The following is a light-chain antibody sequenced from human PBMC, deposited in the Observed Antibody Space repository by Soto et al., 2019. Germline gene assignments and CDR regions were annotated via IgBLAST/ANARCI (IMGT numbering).Light chain of an antibody. CDR3: TSYVGSNIWV. CDR2: EVS. CDR1: SSDVGAYKY. J-gene: IGLJ3*02. Sequence: QSALTQPPSASGSPGQSVTISCTGTSSDVGAYKYVSWYQQYPGKAPKLMIYEVSKWPSGVPDRFSGSKSGNTASLTVSGLQAEDEADYYCTSYVGSNIWVFGGGTKLTV. V-gene: IGLV2-8*01.